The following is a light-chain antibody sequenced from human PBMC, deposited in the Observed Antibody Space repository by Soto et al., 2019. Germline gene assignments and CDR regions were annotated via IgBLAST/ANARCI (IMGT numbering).Light chain of an antibody. CDR1: QTISSNN. J-gene: IGKJ1*01. Sequence: EIVLTQSPGTLSVSPGERATLSCRASQTISSNNLAWYQQKPGQAPSLLIYGTSTRATGIRDRFSGSGSRTDFTLTISRLEPEDSAIYYCQQYGSWTFGQGTKVEI. V-gene: IGKV3-20*01. CDR2: GTS. CDR3: QQYGSWT.